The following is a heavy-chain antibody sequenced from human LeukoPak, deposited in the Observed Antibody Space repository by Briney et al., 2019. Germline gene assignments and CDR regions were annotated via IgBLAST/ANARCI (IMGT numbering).Heavy chain of an antibody. V-gene: IGHV3-7*05. J-gene: IGHJ4*02. CDR3: ARDKETSGWLN. CDR2: INQDGSEK. Sequence: PGGSLRLSCEASGFTFSSFWMNWVRQAPGKGLEWVASINQDGSEKTYADSVKGRFTISRDNSKHSLYLLMNSLRTEDTAFYYCARDKETSGWLNWGQGTLVTVSS. CDR1: GFTFSSFW. D-gene: IGHD6-19*01.